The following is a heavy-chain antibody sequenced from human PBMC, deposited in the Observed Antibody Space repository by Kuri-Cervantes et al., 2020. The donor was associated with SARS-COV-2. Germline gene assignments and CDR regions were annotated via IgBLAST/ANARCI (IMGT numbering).Heavy chain of an antibody. CDR2: IIPIFGTA. CDR3: ARDPLDFWSAHYYYYMDV. J-gene: IGHJ6*03. V-gene: IGHV1-69*05. D-gene: IGHD3-3*01. CDR1: GGTFSSYA. Sequence: SVKVSCKASGGTFSSYAISWVRQAPGQGLEWMGGIIPIFGTANYAQKFQGRVTITTDESTSTAYVELSSLRSEDTAVYYCARDPLDFWSAHYYYYMDVWGKGTTVTVSS.